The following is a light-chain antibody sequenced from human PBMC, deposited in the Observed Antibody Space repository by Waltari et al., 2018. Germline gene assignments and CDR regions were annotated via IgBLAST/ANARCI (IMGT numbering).Light chain of an antibody. J-gene: IGLJ2*01. CDR1: SSNIGRNY. CDR3: AAWHDTLSGPEVL. CDR2: RSD. Sequence: QSVLTQPPSVSGTTGQRVTIYCYGSSSNIGRNYVCGYQQLPGTAPKLLIFRSDQRPSGVPDRFSGSKSGTSASLAISGLRSEDEADYYCAAWHDTLSGPEVLFGGGTKLTVL. V-gene: IGLV1-47*01.